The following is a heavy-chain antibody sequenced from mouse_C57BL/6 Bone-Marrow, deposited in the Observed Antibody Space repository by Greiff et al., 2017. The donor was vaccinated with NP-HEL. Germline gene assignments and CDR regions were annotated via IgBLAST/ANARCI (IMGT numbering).Heavy chain of an antibody. CDR1: GFTFSSYA. D-gene: IGHD2-4*01. CDR3: ARDRGAYDYGAY. Sequence: DVKLVESGGGLVKPGGSLKLSCAASGFTFSSYAMSWVRQTPEKRLEWVATISDGGSYTYYPDNVKGRFTISRDNAKNNLYLQMSHLKSEDTAMYYCARDRGAYDYGAYWGQGTLVTVSA. CDR2: ISDGGSYT. J-gene: IGHJ3*01. V-gene: IGHV5-4*01.